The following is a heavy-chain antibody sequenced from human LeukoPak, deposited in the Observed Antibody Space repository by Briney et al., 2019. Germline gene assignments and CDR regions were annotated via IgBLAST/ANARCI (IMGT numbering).Heavy chain of an antibody. Sequence: PGGSLRLSCAASGFTFSSYWMSWVRQAPGKGLEWVANIKQDGSEKYYVDSVMGRFTISRDNAKNSLYLQMNSLRAEDTAVYYCARAFCGGDCYTYYYYYYMDVWGKGTTVTVSS. J-gene: IGHJ6*03. CDR3: ARAFCGGDCYTYYYYYYMDV. V-gene: IGHV3-7*01. CDR2: IKQDGSEK. D-gene: IGHD2-21*01. CDR1: GFTFSSYW.